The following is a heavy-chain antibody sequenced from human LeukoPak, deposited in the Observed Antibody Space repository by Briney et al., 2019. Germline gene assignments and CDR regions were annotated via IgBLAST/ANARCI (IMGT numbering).Heavy chain of an antibody. CDR3: AKSLRNYVY. Sequence: PGGSLRLSCAASGFTFSSYAMTWVRQAPGKGLEWVSAITGGGLHTYYADSVKGRFTVSRDNSKNTLYLQMNSLRAEDTAVYYCAKSLRNYVYWGQGTLVIVSS. CDR2: ITGGGLHT. CDR1: GFTFSSYA. V-gene: IGHV3-23*01. D-gene: IGHD1-7*01. J-gene: IGHJ4*02.